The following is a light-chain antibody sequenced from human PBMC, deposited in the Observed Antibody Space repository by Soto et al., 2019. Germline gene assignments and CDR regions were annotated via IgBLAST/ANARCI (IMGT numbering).Light chain of an antibody. Sequence: EIVMTQSPATLSASPGERETLSCRASQSLTSKLAWYQQKPGHAARLLISGASSRAHGIPDRFSGSGSGTDFTLTIIRLVYDEVALYYGRQHAEGTPITFGQGTRLEIK. V-gene: IGKV3D-15*01. J-gene: IGKJ5*01. CDR2: GAS. CDR1: QSLTSK. CDR3: RQHAEGTPIT.